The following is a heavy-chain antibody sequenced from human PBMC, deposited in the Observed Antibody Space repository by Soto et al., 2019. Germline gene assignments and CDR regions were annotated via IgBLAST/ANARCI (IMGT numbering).Heavy chain of an antibody. D-gene: IGHD6-13*01. V-gene: IGHV4-61*01. CDR2: IYYSGST. J-gene: IGHJ6*02. CDR3: ARDASAGYYYFYGMDV. CDR1: GGSVSNGNYY. Sequence: QVQLQESGPGLVRPSETLSLTCTVSGGSVSNGNYYWSWLRQPPGRGLEWIAYIYYSGSTNYNPSLESRVTISVDTSKNQFSLKLTSVTPADTAAYYCARDASAGYYYFYGMDVWGQGTTVTVSS.